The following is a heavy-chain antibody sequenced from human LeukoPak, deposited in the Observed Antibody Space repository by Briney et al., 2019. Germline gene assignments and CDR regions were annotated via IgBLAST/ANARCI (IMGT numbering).Heavy chain of an antibody. CDR3: AAGLYHPIIPYYFDY. V-gene: IGHV1-58*02. J-gene: IGHJ4*02. D-gene: IGHD3-16*02. CDR1: GFTFTSSA. Sequence: WASVKVSCKASGFTFTSSAMQWVRQARGQRLEWIGWIVVGSGNTNYAQKFQERVTITRDMSTSTAYMELSSLRSEDTAVYYCAAGLYHPIIPYYFDYWGQGTLVTASS. CDR2: IVVGSGNT.